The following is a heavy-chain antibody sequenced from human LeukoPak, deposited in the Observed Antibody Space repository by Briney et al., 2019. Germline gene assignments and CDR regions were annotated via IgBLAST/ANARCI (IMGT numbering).Heavy chain of an antibody. CDR3: AKIIWFADSVDY. CDR2: IRYDGSNK. D-gene: IGHD3-10*01. CDR1: GFTFSSYG. J-gene: IGHJ4*02. V-gene: IGHV3-30*02. Sequence: PGGSLRLSCAASGFTFSSYGMHWVRQAPGKGLEWVAFIRYDGSNKYYADSVKGRFTISRDNSKNTLYLQMNSLRAEDTAVYYCAKIIWFADSVDYWGQGTLVTVSS.